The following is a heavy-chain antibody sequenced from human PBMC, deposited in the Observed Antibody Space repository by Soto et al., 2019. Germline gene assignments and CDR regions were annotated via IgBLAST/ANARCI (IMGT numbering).Heavy chain of an antibody. Sequence: PGGSLRLSCAASGFTFSSYGMHWVRQAPGKGLEWVAVISYDGSNTYYADSVKGRFTISRDNSKNTLYLQMNSLRAEDTAMYYCAKTLACYYYYDMDVWGKGPTVTVSS. V-gene: IGHV3-30*18. J-gene: IGHJ6*04. CDR2: ISYDGSNT. CDR3: AKTLACYYYYDMDV. CDR1: GFTFSSYG.